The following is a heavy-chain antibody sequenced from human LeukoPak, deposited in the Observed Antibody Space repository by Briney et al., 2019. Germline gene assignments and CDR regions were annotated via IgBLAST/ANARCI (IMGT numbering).Heavy chain of an antibody. D-gene: IGHD2-2*01. CDR3: ARQVRLFDY. CDR1: GGSFSGYY. J-gene: IGHJ4*02. CDR2: INHSGST. V-gene: IGHV4-34*01. Sequence: ASETLSLTCAVYGGSFSGYYWSWIRQPPGKGLEWIGEINHSGSTNYNPSLKSRVTISVDTSKNQFSLKLSSVTAADTAVYYCARQVRLFDYWGQGTLVTVSS.